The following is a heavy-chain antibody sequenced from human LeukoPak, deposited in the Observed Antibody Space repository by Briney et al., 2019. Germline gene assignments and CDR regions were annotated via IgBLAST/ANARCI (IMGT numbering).Heavy chain of an antibody. CDR2: ISAYNGDT. CDR1: GYTFTSYG. D-gene: IGHD3-10*01. J-gene: IGHJ6*03. Sequence: ASVKVSCKASGYTFTSYGISWVRQAPGQGLEWMGWISAYNGDTNYAQNLQGRVTMTTDTSTSTAYMELRSLRSDDTAVYYCARDLHRVVVRGVPHYYYYMDVWGKGTTVTISS. CDR3: ARDLHRVVVRGVPHYYYYMDV. V-gene: IGHV1-18*01.